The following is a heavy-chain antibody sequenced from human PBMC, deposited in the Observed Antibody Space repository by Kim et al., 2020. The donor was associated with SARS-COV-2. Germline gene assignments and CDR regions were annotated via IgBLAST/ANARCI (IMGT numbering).Heavy chain of an antibody. J-gene: IGHJ2*01. V-gene: IGHV4-39*01. Sequence: IPSLKSRVTISVDTSKNQFAVKLSSVTAADTVVYDCAGLGPADLWYCDLWGRGTLVTVSS. CDR3: AGLGPADLWYCDL. D-gene: IGHD6-13*01.